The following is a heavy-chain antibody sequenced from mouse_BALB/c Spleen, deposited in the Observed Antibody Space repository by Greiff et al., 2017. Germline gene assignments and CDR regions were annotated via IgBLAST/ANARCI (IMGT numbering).Heavy chain of an antibody. J-gene: IGHJ2*01. V-gene: IGHV1-69*02. CDR2: IDPSDSYT. CDR1: GYTFTSYW. CDR3: VRYDGGFDY. D-gene: IGHD2-14*01. Sequence: VQLQQPGAELVKPGASVKLSCKASGYTFTSYWMHWVKQRPGQGLEWIGEIDPSDSYTNYNQKFKGKATLTVDKSSSTAYMQLSSLTSEDYAVYYWVRYDGGFDYWGQGTTLTVSS.